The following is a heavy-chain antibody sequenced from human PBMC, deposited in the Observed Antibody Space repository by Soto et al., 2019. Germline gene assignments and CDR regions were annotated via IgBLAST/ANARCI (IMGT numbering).Heavy chain of an antibody. J-gene: IGHJ4*02. CDR2: ISPMFGAA. D-gene: IGHD3-10*01. CDR1: GGTFNTYA. Sequence: QVQLVQSGAEMKKPGSSVKVSCQSSGGTFNTYAMNWVRQAPGQGPEWMGDISPMFGAANYAPKFQGRVTITAAESTGTSYMPLGSLTSEDTALYFCAREVQVHTPAFVYWGQGTLVTVSS. V-gene: IGHV1-69*19. CDR3: AREVQVHTPAFVY.